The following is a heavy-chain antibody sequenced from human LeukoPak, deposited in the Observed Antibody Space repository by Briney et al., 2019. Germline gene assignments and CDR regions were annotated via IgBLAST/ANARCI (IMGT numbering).Heavy chain of an antibody. CDR2: IIPIFGIA. J-gene: IGHJ6*02. D-gene: IGHD3-9*01. CDR1: GGTFSSYA. V-gene: IGHV1-69*04. CDR3: ARERDYDSLTPLGGMAV. Sequence: SVKVSCKASGGTFSSYAISWVRQAPGQGLEWMGRIIPIFGIANYAQKFQGRVTITADKSTSTAYMELSSLRSEDTAVYYCARERDYDSLTPLGGMAVWGQGTTVTVSS.